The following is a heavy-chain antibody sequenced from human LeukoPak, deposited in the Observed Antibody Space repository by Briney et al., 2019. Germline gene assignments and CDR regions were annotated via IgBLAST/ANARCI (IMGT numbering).Heavy chain of an antibody. J-gene: IGHJ4*02. CDR1: GGSFSGYY. CDR2: INHSGST. CDR3: ARGRLGRARRYYDSSGRPVDY. Sequence: SETLSLTCAVYGGSFSGYYWSWIRQPPGKGLEWVGEINHSGSTNYNPSLKSRVTISVDTSKNQFSLKLSSVTAADTAVYYCARGRLGRARRYYDSSGRPVDYWVQGTLVTVSS. D-gene: IGHD3-22*01. V-gene: IGHV4-34*01.